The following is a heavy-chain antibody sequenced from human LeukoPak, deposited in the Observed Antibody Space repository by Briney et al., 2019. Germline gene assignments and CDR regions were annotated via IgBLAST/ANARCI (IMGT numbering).Heavy chain of an antibody. Sequence: GGSLRLSCAASGFTFSSYSMSWVRQAPGKGLEWVSSISSSSSDIYYADSVKGRFTISRDNAKNSLYLQMNSLRAEDTAVYYCAALRVTTPFDYWGQGTVVTVSS. CDR1: GFTFSSYS. CDR3: AALRVTTPFDY. D-gene: IGHD4-17*01. CDR2: ISSSSSDI. V-gene: IGHV3-21*01. J-gene: IGHJ4*02.